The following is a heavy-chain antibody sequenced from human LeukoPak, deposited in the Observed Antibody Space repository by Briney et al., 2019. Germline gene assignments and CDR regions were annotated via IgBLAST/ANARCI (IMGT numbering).Heavy chain of an antibody. Sequence: ETLSLTCTVSGGSISSGDYYWSWIRQPPGKGLEWVSALSGSGGSTYYADSVKGRFTISRDNSKNTLYLQMNSLRAEDTAVYYCARDAHTSSGSYWGGVDYYYGLDVWGQGTTVTVSS. J-gene: IGHJ6*02. CDR2: LSGSGGST. V-gene: IGHV3-23*01. CDR3: ARDAHTSSGSYWGGVDYYYGLDV. D-gene: IGHD3-10*01. CDR1: GGSISSGDYY.